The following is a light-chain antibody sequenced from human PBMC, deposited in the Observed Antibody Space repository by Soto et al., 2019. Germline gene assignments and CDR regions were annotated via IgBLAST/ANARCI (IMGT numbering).Light chain of an antibody. CDR1: QSFTSNY. V-gene: IGKV3-20*01. J-gene: IGKJ1*01. CDR2: GAS. Sequence: EIVLTQSPGTLSLSPGERATLSCRASQSFTSNYLAWYQQRPGQAPRLLIYGASTRATGIPDRFSGSGSGTDFTLTIRRLEPEDFALYYCQQYGRSQTFGQGTQVDIK. CDR3: QQYGRSQT.